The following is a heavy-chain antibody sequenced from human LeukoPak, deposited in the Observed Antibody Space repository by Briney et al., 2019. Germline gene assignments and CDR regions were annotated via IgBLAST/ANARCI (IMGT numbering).Heavy chain of an antibody. CDR1: GFPFSSYA. D-gene: IGHD6-19*01. CDR3: ARDMESSGWIYYFDY. CDR2: ISYDGSTE. J-gene: IGHJ4*02. V-gene: IGHV3-30*04. Sequence: GGSLRLSCAASGFPFSSYAMHCVRQAPGKGLEWVALISYDGSTEYYAVSVKGRFTISRDNSKSTLYLEMNSLRAEDTAVYYCARDMESSGWIYYFDYWGQGTLVTVSS.